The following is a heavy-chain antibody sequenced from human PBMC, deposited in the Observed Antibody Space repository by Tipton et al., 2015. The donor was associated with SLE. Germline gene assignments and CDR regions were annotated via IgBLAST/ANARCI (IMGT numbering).Heavy chain of an antibody. CDR3: ARRRSGSYYKGENWFDP. D-gene: IGHD1-26*01. J-gene: IGHJ5*02. Sequence: QSGPEVKMPGASVMVSCKTSGYDFTSYDINWVRQSTGQGLEWMGWMNPNSGTTDYAQKFQGRVSMTRNIFANTAYMELYSLTSDDTAVYYCARRRSGSYYKGENWFDPWGQGTLVTVS. CDR1: GYDFTSYD. V-gene: IGHV1-8*01. CDR2: MNPNSGTT.